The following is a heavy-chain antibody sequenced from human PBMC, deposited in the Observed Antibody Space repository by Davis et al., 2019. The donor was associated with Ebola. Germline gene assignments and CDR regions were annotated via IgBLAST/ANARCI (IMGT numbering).Heavy chain of an antibody. Sequence: PGGSLRLSCAASGFTFSSYSMNWVRQAPGKGLEWVSSISSSSSYIYYADSVKGRFTISRDNAKNSLYLQMNSLRAEDTAVYYCARVGIAVAGTSLDYWGQGTLVTVSS. V-gene: IGHV3-21*01. J-gene: IGHJ4*02. CDR2: ISSSSSYI. CDR3: ARVGIAVAGTSLDY. CDR1: GFTFSSYS. D-gene: IGHD6-19*01.